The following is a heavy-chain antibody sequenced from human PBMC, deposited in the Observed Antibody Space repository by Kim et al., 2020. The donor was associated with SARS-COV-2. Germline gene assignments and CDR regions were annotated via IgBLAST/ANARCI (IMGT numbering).Heavy chain of an antibody. CDR1: GGSISSYY. J-gene: IGHJ5*02. CDR2: IYYSGST. D-gene: IGHD6-13*01. V-gene: IGHV4-59*01. CDR3: ARVMPGIAAAGMLDWFDP. Sequence: SETLSLTCTXSGGSISSYYWSWIRQPPGKGLEWIGYIYYSGSTNYIPSLKSRVTISVDTSKNQFSLKLSSVTAADTAVYYCARVMPGIAAAGMLDWFDPWGQGTLVTVSS.